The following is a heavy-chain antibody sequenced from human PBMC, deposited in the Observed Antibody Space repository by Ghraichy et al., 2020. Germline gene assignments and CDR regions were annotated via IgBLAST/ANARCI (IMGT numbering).Heavy chain of an antibody. CDR3: AGTGQWLVRRFDY. D-gene: IGHD6-19*01. CDR2: IKQDGSEK. Sequence: LSLTCAASGFTFSSYWMSWVRQAPGKGLEWVANIKQDGSEKYYVDSVKGRFTISRDNAKNSLYLQMNSLRAEDTAVYYCAGTGQWLVRRFDYWGQGTLVTVSS. CDR1: GFTFSSYW. V-gene: IGHV3-7*03. J-gene: IGHJ4*02.